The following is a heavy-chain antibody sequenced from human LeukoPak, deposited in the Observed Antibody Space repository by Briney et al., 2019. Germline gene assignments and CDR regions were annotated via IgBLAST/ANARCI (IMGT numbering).Heavy chain of an antibody. J-gene: IGHJ4*02. CDR1: GGSISSYY. D-gene: IGHD6-19*01. V-gene: IGHV4-59*08. CDR3: ARVGEWLVD. Sequence: SETLSLTCTVSGGSISSYYWSWIRQPPGKGLEWIGSIYHSGSTYYNPSLKSRVTISVDTSKNQFSLKLSSVTAADTAVYYCARVGEWLVDWGQGTLVTVSS. CDR2: IYHSGST.